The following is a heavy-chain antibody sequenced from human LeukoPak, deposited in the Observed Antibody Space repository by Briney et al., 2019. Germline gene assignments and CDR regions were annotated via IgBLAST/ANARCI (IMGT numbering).Heavy chain of an antibody. J-gene: IGHJ6*03. D-gene: IGHD3-22*01. CDR3: ARGGPYRRGYWNYYYYYMDV. V-gene: IGHV4-34*01. Sequence: ASETLSLTCAVYGGSFSGYYWSWIRQPPGKGLGWVGEINHSGSTNYNPSLKSRVTISVDTSKTQFSLKLSSVTAADTAVYYCARGGPYRRGYWNYYYYYMDVWGKGTTVTVSS. CDR1: GGSFSGYY. CDR2: INHSGST.